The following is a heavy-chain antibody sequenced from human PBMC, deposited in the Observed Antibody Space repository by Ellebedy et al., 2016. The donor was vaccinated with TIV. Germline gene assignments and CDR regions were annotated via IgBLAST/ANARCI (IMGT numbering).Heavy chain of an antibody. V-gene: IGHV4-59*01. J-gene: IGHJ3*02. CDR3: ARGVGSGYPPAFDI. CDR1: GGSISSYY. D-gene: IGHD3-22*01. Sequence: SETLSLXXTVSGGSISSYYWSWLRQPPGKGLEWIGYIYYSGSTNYNPSLKSRVTISVDTSKNQFSLKLSSVTAADTAVYYCARGVGSGYPPAFDIWGQGTMVTVSS. CDR2: IYYSGST.